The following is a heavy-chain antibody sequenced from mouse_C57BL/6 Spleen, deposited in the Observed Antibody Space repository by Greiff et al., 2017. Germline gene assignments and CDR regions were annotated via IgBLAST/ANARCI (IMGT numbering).Heavy chain of an antibody. V-gene: IGHV1-69*01. Sequence: QVQLQQPGAELVMPGASVKLSCKASGYTFTSYWMHWVKQRPGQGLEWIGEIDPSDSYTNYNQNFKGKSTLTVDKSSSTAYMQLSSLTSEDSAVEYCERSPWYYDSSNYYFDDWGQGTTLTVSS. CDR3: ERSPWYYDSSNYYFDD. CDR1: GYTFTSYW. CDR2: IDPSDSYT. D-gene: IGHD1-1*01. J-gene: IGHJ2*01.